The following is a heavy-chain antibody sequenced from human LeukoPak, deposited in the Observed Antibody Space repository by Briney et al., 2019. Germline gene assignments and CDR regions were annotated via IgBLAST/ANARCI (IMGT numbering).Heavy chain of an antibody. CDR3: ARDLLVATTRDYYYYMDV. V-gene: IGHV4-30-4*08. CDR2: IYYSGST. Sequence: PSETLPLTCTVSGGSISSGDYYWSWIRQPPGKGLEWIGYIYYSGSTYYNPSLKSRVTISVDTSKNQFSLKLSSVTAADTAVYYCARDLLVATTRDYYYYMDVWGKGTTVTVSS. J-gene: IGHJ6*03. D-gene: IGHD5-12*01. CDR1: GGSISSGDYY.